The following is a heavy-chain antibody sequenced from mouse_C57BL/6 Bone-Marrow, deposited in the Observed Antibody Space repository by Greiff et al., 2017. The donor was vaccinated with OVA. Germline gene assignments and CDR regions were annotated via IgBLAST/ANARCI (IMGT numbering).Heavy chain of an antibody. Sequence: QVQLQQSGPGLVQPSQSLSITCTVSGFSLTSYGVHWVRQSPGKGLEWLGVIWRGGSTAYNAAFMSRLSITKDNSKSQVFFKMNSLQADDTAIYYCAKKGGYYGSSLYAMDYWGQGTSVTVSS. J-gene: IGHJ4*01. D-gene: IGHD1-1*01. CDR1: GFSLTSYG. CDR3: AKKGGYYGSSLYAMDY. V-gene: IGHV2-5*01. CDR2: IWRGGST.